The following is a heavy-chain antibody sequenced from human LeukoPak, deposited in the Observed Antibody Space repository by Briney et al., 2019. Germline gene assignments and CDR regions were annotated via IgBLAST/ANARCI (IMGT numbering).Heavy chain of an antibody. CDR3: ASAVWLDVYAFDI. CDR2: INPSGGST. Sequence: ASVKVSCKASGYTFTGYYMHWVRQAPGQGLEWMGIINPSGGSTSYAQKFQGRVTMTRDMSTSTVYMELSSLRSEDTAVYYCASAVWLDVYAFDIWGQGTMVTVSS. V-gene: IGHV1-46*01. J-gene: IGHJ3*02. CDR1: GYTFTGYY. D-gene: IGHD3-10*01.